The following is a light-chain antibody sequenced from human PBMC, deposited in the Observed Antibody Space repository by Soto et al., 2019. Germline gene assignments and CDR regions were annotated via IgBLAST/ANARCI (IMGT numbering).Light chain of an antibody. CDR3: QQYHNWWT. CDR2: GAS. Sequence: EIVMTQSPATLSVSPGERATLSCRASQSVSSNLAWYQQKPGQAPRLLIYGASTRATGVPTRFSGSGSGTEFTLTVSSLQSEDFAVYYRQQYHNWWTFGQGTKVEIK. CDR1: QSVSSN. J-gene: IGKJ1*01. V-gene: IGKV3-15*01.